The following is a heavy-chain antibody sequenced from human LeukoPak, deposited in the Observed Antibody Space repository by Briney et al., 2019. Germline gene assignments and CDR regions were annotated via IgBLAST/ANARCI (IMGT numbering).Heavy chain of an antibody. CDR2: IIPIFGTA. D-gene: IGHD3-10*01. Sequence: SVKVSCKASGGTFSNFAISWVRQAPGQGLEWMGGIIPIFGTANYAQKFQGRVTIITGESTSTAYMELSSLISEDTAVYYCARGPLFYGSGVAYFDDWGQGTLVTVSS. CDR1: GGTFSNFA. V-gene: IGHV1-69*05. CDR3: ARGPLFYGSGVAYFDD. J-gene: IGHJ4*02.